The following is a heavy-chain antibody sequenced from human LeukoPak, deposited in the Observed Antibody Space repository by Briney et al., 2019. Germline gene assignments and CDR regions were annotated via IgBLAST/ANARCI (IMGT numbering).Heavy chain of an antibody. CDR1: GFTFSSYS. J-gene: IGHJ4*02. Sequence: TGGSLRLSCAASGFTFSSYSMNWVRQAPGKGLEWVSYISSSSSTIYYADSVKGRFTISRDNAKNSLYLQMNSLRAEDTAVYYCAKDHDYYDSSVDYWGQGTLVTVSS. CDR2: ISSSSSTI. V-gene: IGHV3-48*01. CDR3: AKDHDYYDSSVDY. D-gene: IGHD3-22*01.